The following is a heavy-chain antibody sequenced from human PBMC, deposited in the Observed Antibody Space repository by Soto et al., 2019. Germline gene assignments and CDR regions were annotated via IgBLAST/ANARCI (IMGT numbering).Heavy chain of an antibody. CDR3: GKVVVGATGHTDSDA. CDR1: GGSIYRSGYY. V-gene: IGHV4-39*01. Sequence: PSGTLSLTCTVSGGSIYRSGYYWGWIRQPPGRGLEWIGNIDYNGVTYSNPSLKSRVTISRDTSKNQFSLKLTSVTAADTALYYCGKVVVGATGHTDSDAWCPGTLVTVSS. D-gene: IGHD2-15*01. J-gene: IGHJ5*02. CDR2: IDYNGVT.